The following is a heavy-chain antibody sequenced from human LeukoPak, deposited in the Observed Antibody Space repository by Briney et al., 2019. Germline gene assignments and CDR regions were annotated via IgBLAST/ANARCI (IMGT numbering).Heavy chain of an antibody. V-gene: IGHV4-38-2*01. CDR1: GYSISSGYY. CDR3: ARSYYDFWSGYPISMDV. CDR2: IYHSGST. Sequence: SETLSLTCPVSGYSISSGYYWGWIRQPPGKGLEWIGSIYHSGSTYYNPSLKSRVTISVDTSKNQFSLKLSSVTAADTAVYYCARSYYDFWSGYPISMDVWGKGTTVTVSS. J-gene: IGHJ6*04. D-gene: IGHD3-3*01.